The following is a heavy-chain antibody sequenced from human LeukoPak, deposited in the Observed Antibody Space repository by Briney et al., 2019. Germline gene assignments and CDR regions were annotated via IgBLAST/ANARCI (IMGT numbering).Heavy chain of an antibody. Sequence: GGSLRLSCAASGFTFSSYGMHWVRQAPGKGLEWVAFIRYDGSNKYYADSAKGRFTIYRDDSKKTLYLQMNSLRAEDTAVYYCAKSGLNRFDYWGQGILVTVSS. D-gene: IGHD2-15*01. V-gene: IGHV3-30*02. CDR2: IRYDGSNK. CDR3: AKSGLNRFDY. CDR1: GFTFSSYG. J-gene: IGHJ4*02.